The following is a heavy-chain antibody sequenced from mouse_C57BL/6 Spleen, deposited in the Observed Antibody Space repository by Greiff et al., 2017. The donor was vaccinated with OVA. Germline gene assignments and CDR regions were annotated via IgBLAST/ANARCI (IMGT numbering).Heavy chain of an antibody. J-gene: IGHJ2*01. CDR2: ISDGGSYT. D-gene: IGHD2-5*01. CDR1: GFTFSSYA. CDR3: ARAYYSNLYFDY. Sequence: EVQGVESGGGLVKPGGSLKLSCAASGFTFSSYAMSWVRQTPEKRLEWVATISDGGSYTYYPDNVKGRFTISRDNAKNNLYLQMSHLKSEDTAMYYCARAYYSNLYFDYWGQGTTLTVSS. V-gene: IGHV5-4*01.